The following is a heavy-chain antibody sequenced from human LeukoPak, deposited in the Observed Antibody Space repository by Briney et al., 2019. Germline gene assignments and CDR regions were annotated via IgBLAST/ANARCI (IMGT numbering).Heavy chain of an antibody. CDR2: VKHDGSYT. J-gene: IGHJ4*02. CDR1: GFTFSAHE. V-gene: IGHV3-30*04. D-gene: IGHD6-13*01. Sequence: SGGSLRLSCAASGFTFSAHEMHWVRQAPGKGLDWVAVVKHDGSYTSHAASVNGRFTISRDNSKNTVLLQMTSLSVDDAAIYYCARPSLAASGLDHWGQGVLVTVSS. CDR3: ARPSLAASGLDH.